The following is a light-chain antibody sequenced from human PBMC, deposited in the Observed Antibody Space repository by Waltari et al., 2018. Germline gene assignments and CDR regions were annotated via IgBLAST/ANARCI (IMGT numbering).Light chain of an antibody. Sequence: EIVMTQSPATVSVSPGERATLSCRASQSVASNLAWYQQKPGQAPRLLIYGASARATGNPARFSGSGSGTEFTLTISSLESEDSAVYYCQQYNDWPPLTFGPGTKVEIE. CDR3: QQYNDWPPLT. CDR2: GAS. J-gene: IGKJ3*01. V-gene: IGKV3-15*01. CDR1: QSVASN.